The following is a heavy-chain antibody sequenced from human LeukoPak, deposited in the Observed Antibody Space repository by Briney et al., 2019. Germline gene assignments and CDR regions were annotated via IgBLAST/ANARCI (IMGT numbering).Heavy chain of an antibody. CDR3: ARHRINEYCGGDCYSEMDV. CDR2: VYPGDSDT. CDR1: GYTFHTYW. V-gene: IGHV5-51*01. D-gene: IGHD2-21*02. Sequence: GESLKISCKGPGYTFHTYWIAWVRQMPGKGLEWMGIVYPGDSDTRYSPSFEGQVTFSADKSTNTAYLQWSSLKASDTAMYYCARHRINEYCGGDCYSEMDVWGQGTTVTVSS. J-gene: IGHJ6*02.